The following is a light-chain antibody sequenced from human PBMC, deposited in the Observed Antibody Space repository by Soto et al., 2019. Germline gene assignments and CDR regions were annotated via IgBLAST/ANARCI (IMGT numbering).Light chain of an antibody. V-gene: IGLV2-14*01. CDR2: DVS. J-gene: IGLJ2*01. CDR3: SSYTSSSTRPVV. Sequence: QSVLTQPASVSGSPGQSITISCTGTSSDVGGYNYVSWYQQHPGKAPKLMIYDVSNRPPGVSNRFSGSKSGNTASLTISGLQAEDEADYYCSSYTSSSTRPVVFGGGTKLTVL. CDR1: SSDVGGYNY.